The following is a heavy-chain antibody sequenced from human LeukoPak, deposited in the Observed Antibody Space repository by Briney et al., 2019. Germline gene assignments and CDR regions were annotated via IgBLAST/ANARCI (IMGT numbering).Heavy chain of an antibody. CDR3: ARVGVVPY. J-gene: IGHJ4*02. CDR2: IYYSGST. V-gene: IGHV4-39*07. CDR1: GGSISSSSYY. Sequence: PSETLSLTCTVSGGSISSSSYYWGWIRQPPGKGLEWIGSIYYSGSTYYNPSLKSRVTISVDTSKNQFSLKLSSVTAADTAVYYCARVGVVPYWGQGTLVTVSS. D-gene: IGHD2-15*01.